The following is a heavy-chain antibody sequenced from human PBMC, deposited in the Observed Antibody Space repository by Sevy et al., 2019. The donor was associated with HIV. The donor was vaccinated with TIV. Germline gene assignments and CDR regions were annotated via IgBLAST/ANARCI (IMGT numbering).Heavy chain of an antibody. CDR2: IKSKTNGGTT. J-gene: IGHJ4*02. V-gene: IGHV3-15*01. CDR1: EFILTNAW. Sequence: WGSLRLSCAASEFILTNAWMSWVRQAPGKGLEWVGRIKSKTNGGTTDYAAPVEGRFTISRDDSKKTLYLQMNSLKTEDTAVYYCTTDLQYQLERYYFNYWGQGTLVTVSS. CDR3: TTDLQYQLERYYFNY. D-gene: IGHD2-2*01.